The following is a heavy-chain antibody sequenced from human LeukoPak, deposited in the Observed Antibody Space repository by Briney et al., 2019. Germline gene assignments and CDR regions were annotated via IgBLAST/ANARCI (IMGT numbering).Heavy chain of an antibody. V-gene: IGHV3-23*01. CDR3: APTGRFYKY. Sequence: PGGSLRLSCAASGFTYTTYAMSWLPQAPGKGLVGVSSIRVSGGSTYYAHSVKGRFTISRDHSNHTLYLQMNRLRAEDTAIYYCAPTGRFYKYWGQGTLVTVSS. D-gene: IGHD3-10*01. CDR2: IRVSGGST. J-gene: IGHJ4*02. CDR1: GFTYTTYA.